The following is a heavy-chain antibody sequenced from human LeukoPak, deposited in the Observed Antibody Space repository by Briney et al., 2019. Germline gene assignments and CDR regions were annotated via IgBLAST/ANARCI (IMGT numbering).Heavy chain of an antibody. CDR1: GYTFTSYF. Sequence: GASVKVSCKASGYTFTSYFMHWVRQAPGQGLEWMGLINPNGGNTNYAQKFQGRATMTRDTSTSTVYMEVSSLRSEDTAVYYCARSSGFTHYFDYWGQGTLVTVSS. CDR3: ARSSGFTHYFDY. CDR2: INPNGGNT. J-gene: IGHJ4*02. D-gene: IGHD2-15*01. V-gene: IGHV1-46*01.